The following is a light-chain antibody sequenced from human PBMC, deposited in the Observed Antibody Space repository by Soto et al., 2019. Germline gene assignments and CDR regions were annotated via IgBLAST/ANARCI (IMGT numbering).Light chain of an antibody. CDR2: DAS. V-gene: IGKV1-5*01. J-gene: IGKJ1*01. CDR1: QTIGKW. CDR3: QQYNSYSWT. Sequence: DIEMTQSPSTVSASVGDSVAITCRASQTIGKWLAWYQQKPGKAPKLLIFDASRLESGVPSRFSGSGSETEFTLSISSLQPDDFATYDCQQYNSYSWTFGQGTKVEIK.